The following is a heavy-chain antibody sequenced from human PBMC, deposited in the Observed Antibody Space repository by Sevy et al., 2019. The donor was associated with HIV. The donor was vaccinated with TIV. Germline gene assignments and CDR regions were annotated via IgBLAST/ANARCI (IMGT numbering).Heavy chain of an antibody. Sequence: GGSLRLSCAASGFTFSSYGMHWVRQAPGKGLEWVAFIRYDGSNKYYTDSVKVRFTITRDNSKNKLYLQMNSLGAEDTAVYYCASDDAAAGRRAFDIWGQGTMVTVSS. V-gene: IGHV3-30*02. CDR2: IRYDGSNK. J-gene: IGHJ3*02. CDR3: ASDDAAAGRRAFDI. CDR1: GFTFSSYG. D-gene: IGHD6-13*01.